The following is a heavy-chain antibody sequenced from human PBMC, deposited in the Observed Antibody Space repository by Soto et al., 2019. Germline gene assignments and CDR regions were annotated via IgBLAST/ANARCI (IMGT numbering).Heavy chain of an antibody. CDR2: IIPIFPTP. CDR1: GGSFRTNA. CDR3: ARDKDSPQLGWNYYYIMDL. V-gene: IGHV1-69*12. J-gene: IGHJ6*02. D-gene: IGHD6-19*01. Sequence: QVQLVQSGAEVKKPGSSVKISCKASGGSFRTNAFSWVRQAPGQGLEWMGGIIPIFPTPDYAQKFQGRVTITADESKTTTDLELSSLRSEDTATYYCARDKDSPQLGWNYYYIMDLWGQWTTVTVSS.